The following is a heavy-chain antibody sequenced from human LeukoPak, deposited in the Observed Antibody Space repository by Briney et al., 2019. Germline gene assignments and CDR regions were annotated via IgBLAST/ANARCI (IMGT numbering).Heavy chain of an antibody. CDR2: ISAYNGNT. J-gene: IGHJ6*03. CDR3: ARDHFAPLHRVGYMDV. D-gene: IGHD1-14*01. Sequence: ASVKVSCKASGYTFTSYGISWVRQAPGQGLEWMGWISAYNGNTNYAQKLQGRVTMTTDTSTSTAYMELRSLRSDDTAVYYCARDHFAPLHRVGYMDVWAKGTRSPSP. V-gene: IGHV1-18*01. CDR1: GYTFTSYG.